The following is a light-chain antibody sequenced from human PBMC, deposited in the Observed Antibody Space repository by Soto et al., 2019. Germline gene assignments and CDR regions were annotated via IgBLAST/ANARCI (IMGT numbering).Light chain of an antibody. CDR3: QQSYTTPYS. CDR1: QSIRSY. CDR2: VAS. Sequence: DIQMTQSPSSLSASVGDRVTITCRASQSIRSYLNWYQQKPGKAPNRLIYVASSLQTGVPSRFSGSGSGTEFTLTISSVQPEDFATYYCQQSYTTPYSFGQGTKLEI. V-gene: IGKV1-39*01. J-gene: IGKJ2*03.